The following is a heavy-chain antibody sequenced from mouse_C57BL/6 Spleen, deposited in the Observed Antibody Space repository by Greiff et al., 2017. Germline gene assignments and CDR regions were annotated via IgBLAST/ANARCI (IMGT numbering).Heavy chain of an antibody. CDR3: TRRDDGYPYFDY. V-gene: IGHV1-5*01. CDR1: GYTFTSYW. J-gene: IGHJ2*01. CDR2: IYPGNSDT. Sequence: VQLQQSGPVLARPGASVKMSCKTSGYTFTSYWMHWVKQRPGQGLEWIGAIYPGNSDTSYNQKFKGKAKLTAVTSASTAYMELSSLTNEDSAVYYCTRRDDGYPYFDYWGQGTTLTVSS. D-gene: IGHD2-3*01.